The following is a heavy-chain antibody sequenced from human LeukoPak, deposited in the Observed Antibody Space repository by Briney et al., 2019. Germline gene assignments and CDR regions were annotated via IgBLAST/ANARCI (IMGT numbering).Heavy chain of an antibody. J-gene: IGHJ6*03. CDR3: ARDRAWFGESAQFNYYYYMDV. V-gene: IGHV1-2*02. Sequence: EASVKVSCQASGYTFTGYSMHWVRQAPGQGLEWMGWINPISGGTNYAQKFQGRVTMTGDTSISTVYMELSRLTSDDTAVYYCARDRAWFGESAQFNYYYYMDVWGKGTTVTISS. CDR2: INPISGGT. D-gene: IGHD3-10*01. CDR1: GYTFTGYS.